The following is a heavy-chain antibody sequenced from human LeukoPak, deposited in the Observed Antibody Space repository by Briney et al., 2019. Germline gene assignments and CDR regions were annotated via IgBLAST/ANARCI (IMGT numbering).Heavy chain of an antibody. D-gene: IGHD2-8*01. V-gene: IGHV3-30*02. CDR3: ARDASNPVSHYFDF. CDR1: GFTFSNYD. J-gene: IGHJ4*02. CDR2: IRYDGSNK. Sequence: GGSLRLSCATSGFTFSNYDIHWVRQAPGKGVEWVAFIRYDGSNKYYADSMRGRFTISRDTSKSTVFLQMNSLRAEDTAVYYCARDASNPVSHYFDFWGQGTLVTVSS.